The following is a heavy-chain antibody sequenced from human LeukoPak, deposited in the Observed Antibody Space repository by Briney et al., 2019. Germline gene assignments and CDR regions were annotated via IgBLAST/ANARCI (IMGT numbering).Heavy chain of an antibody. D-gene: IGHD6-19*01. CDR2: IYYTGIT. Sequence: SETLSLTCTVSGGSISSYYWTWIRQPPEKGLEWIGYIYYTGITSYNPSLKSRVTISVDTSKNQFSLKLSSVTVADTAVYYCVRGPLYRSGWSPGDYWGQGTLVTVSS. CDR1: GGSISSYY. V-gene: IGHV4-59*01. J-gene: IGHJ4*02. CDR3: VRGPLYRSGWSPGDY.